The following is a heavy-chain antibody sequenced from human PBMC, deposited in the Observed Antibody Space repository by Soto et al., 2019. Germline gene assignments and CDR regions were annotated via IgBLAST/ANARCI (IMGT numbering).Heavy chain of an antibody. Sequence: ESLKISCQSSGSPFKTYWVAWVRQMPGKGLEWMGRIDPSDSYTNYSPSFQGHVTISADKSISTAYLQWSSLRASDTAMYYCALTDSGYDSAYYYYYGMDVWGQGTTVTVSS. CDR2: IDPSDSYT. CDR1: GSPFKTYW. J-gene: IGHJ6*02. V-gene: IGHV5-10-1*01. CDR3: ALTDSGYDSAYYYYYGMDV. D-gene: IGHD5-12*01.